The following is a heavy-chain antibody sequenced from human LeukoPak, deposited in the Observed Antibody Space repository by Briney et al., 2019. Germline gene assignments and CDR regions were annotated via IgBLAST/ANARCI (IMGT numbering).Heavy chain of an antibody. CDR2: IYYSGSA. CDR3: ARRERNWGYYFDY. Sequence: SETLSLTCTVSGGAISGYYWTWIRQAPGKELEWIGYIYYSGSANYNPSLKSRVTIALDTAKNQFSLKLSSVTAADTAVYYCARRERNWGYYFDYWGQGTPVTVSS. D-gene: IGHD7-27*01. CDR1: GGAISGYY. V-gene: IGHV4-59*08. J-gene: IGHJ4*02.